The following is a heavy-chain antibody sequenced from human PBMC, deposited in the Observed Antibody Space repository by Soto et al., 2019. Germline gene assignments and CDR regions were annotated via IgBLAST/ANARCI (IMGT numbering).Heavy chain of an antibody. V-gene: IGHV3-23*01. D-gene: IGHD3-9*01. CDR1: GFTFSSYA. CDR3: AKDSLRYFDWSPILDAFDI. CDR2: ISGSGGST. Sequence: PGGSLRLSCAASGFTFSSYAMSWVRQAPGKGLEWVSAISGSGGSTYYADSVKGRFTISRDTSKNTLYLQMNSPRAEDTAVYYCAKDSLRYFDWSPILDAFDIWGQGTMVTVSS. J-gene: IGHJ3*02.